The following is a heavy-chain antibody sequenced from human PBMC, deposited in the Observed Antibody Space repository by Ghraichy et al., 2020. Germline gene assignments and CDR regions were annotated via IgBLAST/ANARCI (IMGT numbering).Heavy chain of an antibody. CDR3: ARCGIVVVPAAQRAYYYYGMDV. Sequence: ESLNISCAVYGGSFSGYYWSWIRQPPGKGLEWIGEINHSGSTNYNPSLKSRVTISVDTSKNQFSLKLSSVTAADTAVYYCARCGIVVVPAAQRAYYYYGMDVWGQGTTVTVSS. D-gene: IGHD2-2*01. J-gene: IGHJ6*02. CDR1: GGSFSGYY. V-gene: IGHV4-34*01. CDR2: INHSGST.